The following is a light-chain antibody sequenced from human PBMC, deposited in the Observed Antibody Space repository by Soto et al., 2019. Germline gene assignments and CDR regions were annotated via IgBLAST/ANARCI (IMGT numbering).Light chain of an antibody. CDR1: SSDVGSYNL. V-gene: IGLV2-23*01. CDR3: CSYAGSSTPYV. J-gene: IGLJ1*01. Sequence: QSALTQPASVSGSPGQSITISCTGTSSDVGSYNLVSWYQQHPGKAPKLMIYEGRKRPSGVSNRFSGSKSGNTASLTISGLQAEDEADYYCCSYAGSSTPYVFGTGIKVTVL. CDR2: EGR.